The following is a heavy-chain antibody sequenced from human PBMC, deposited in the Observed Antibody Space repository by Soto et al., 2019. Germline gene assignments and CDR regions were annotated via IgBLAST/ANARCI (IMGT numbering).Heavy chain of an antibody. Sequence: PGESLKISCKGSGYSFTSYWISWVRQMPGKGLEWMGRIDPSDSYTSYSPSFQGQVTISADKSISTAYLQWSSLKASDTAMYYCARLVDNYYDSSGPIDYWGQGTLVTVSS. J-gene: IGHJ4*02. V-gene: IGHV5-10-1*04. CDR3: ARLVDNYYDSSGPIDY. CDR2: IDPSDSYT. CDR1: GYSFTSYW. D-gene: IGHD3-22*01.